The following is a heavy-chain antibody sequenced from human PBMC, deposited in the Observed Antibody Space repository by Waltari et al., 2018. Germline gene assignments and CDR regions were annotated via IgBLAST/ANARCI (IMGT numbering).Heavy chain of an antibody. V-gene: IGHV4-4*07. J-gene: IGHJ4*02. CDR2: IYTSGST. CDR3: ARDRVAARPEI. Sequence: QVQLQESGPGPVKPSETLSITCPVSGGSISSYYWSWNRQPAGKGLEWIGRIYTSGSTNYNPSLKSRVTMSVDTSKNQFSLKLSSVTAADTAVYYCARDRVAARPEIWGQGTLVTVSS. CDR1: GGSISSYY. D-gene: IGHD6-6*01.